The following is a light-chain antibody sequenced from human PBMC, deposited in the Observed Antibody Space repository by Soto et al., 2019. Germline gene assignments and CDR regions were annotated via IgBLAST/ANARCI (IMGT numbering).Light chain of an antibody. V-gene: IGKV3-20*01. CDR3: QHYRTS. CDR2: GAS. Sequence: EIVLTQSPGTLSLSPGERVTLSCRASQSFSSSYLAWYQQKPGQAPRLLIYGASSRATGIPDRFSGSGSGTDFTLTITRLEPEDFAVYYCQHYRTSFGGGTKVEIK. CDR1: QSFSSSY. J-gene: IGKJ4*01.